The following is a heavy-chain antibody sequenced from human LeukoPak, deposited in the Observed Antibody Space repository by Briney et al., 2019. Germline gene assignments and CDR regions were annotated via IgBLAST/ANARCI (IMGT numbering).Heavy chain of an antibody. Sequence: GGSLRLSCAASGFTFSNHGMHWVRQAPGKGLEWVAFIRYDGTDKYYADSVKGRFTISRDNSKHTLYLQMNSLRPEDTAVYYCASTYRYGGYGGQDAFDIWGQGTMVTVSS. V-gene: IGHV3-30*02. J-gene: IGHJ3*02. CDR1: GFTFSNHG. CDR2: IRYDGTDK. D-gene: IGHD5-12*01. CDR3: ASTYRYGGYGGQDAFDI.